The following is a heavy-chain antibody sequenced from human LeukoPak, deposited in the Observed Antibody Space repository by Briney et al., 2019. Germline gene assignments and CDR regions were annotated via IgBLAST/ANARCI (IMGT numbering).Heavy chain of an antibody. CDR2: IYHSGST. D-gene: IGHD3-22*01. V-gene: IGHV4-30-2*01. Sequence: SETLSLTCTVSGGSISSGGYSWSWIRQPPGKGLEWIGYIYHSGSTYYNPSLKSRVTISVDRSKNQFSLKLSSVTAADTAVYYCARGVYDSSGRSFDYWGQGTLVTVSS. CDR1: GGSISSGGYS. CDR3: ARGVYDSSGRSFDY. J-gene: IGHJ4*02.